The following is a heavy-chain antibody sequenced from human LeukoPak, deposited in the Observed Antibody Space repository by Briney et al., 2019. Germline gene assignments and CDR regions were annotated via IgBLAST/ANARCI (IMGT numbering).Heavy chain of an antibody. CDR3: ARPAGSSSQPPEGAFDI. Sequence: GESLKISCKGSGYSFTSYWIGWVRQMPGKGLEWMGIIYPGDSDTRYSPSFQGQVTISADKSISTAYLQWSSLKASDTAMYYCARPAGSSSQPPEGAFDIWGKGTTVTVSS. CDR1: GYSFTSYW. J-gene: IGHJ6*04. V-gene: IGHV5-51*01. D-gene: IGHD6-13*01. CDR2: IYPGDSDT.